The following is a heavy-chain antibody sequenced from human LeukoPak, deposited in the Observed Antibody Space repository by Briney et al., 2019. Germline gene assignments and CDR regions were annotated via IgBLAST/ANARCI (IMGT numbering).Heavy chain of an antibody. J-gene: IGHJ4*01. CDR3: ARAWGDSSGLGFDY. CDR1: GFTFSSYE. CDR2: ISSSGSTI. Sequence: QSGGSLRLSCAASGFTFSSYEMNWVGQAPGKGLEWVSYISSSGSTIYYADSVKGRFTISRDNAKNSLYLQMNSPRAEDTAVYYCARAWGDSSGLGFDYWGHGTLVTVSS. V-gene: IGHV3-48*03. D-gene: IGHD3-22*01.